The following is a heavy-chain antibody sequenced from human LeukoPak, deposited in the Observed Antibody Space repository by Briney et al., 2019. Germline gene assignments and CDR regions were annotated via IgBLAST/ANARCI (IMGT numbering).Heavy chain of an antibody. CDR1: GGSISSYY. D-gene: IGHD5-12*01. CDR3: ARGGNGFDF. CDR2: INYSETT. Sequence: SETLSLTCTVSGGSISSYYWSWIRQPPGKGLEWIGYINYSETTNYNPSLKSRVTISVDTSKNQISLKLSSVTAADTAVYYCARGGNGFDFWGQGTLVTVSS. J-gene: IGHJ4*02. V-gene: IGHV4-59*01.